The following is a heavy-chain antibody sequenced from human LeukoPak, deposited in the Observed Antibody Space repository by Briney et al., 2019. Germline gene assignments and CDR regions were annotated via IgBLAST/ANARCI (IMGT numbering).Heavy chain of an antibody. CDR3: AKDIEGDGDVYYVPRAFDI. CDR1: GFTFDDYA. J-gene: IGHJ3*02. Sequence: GGSLRLSCAASGFTFDDYAMHWVRQAPGKGLEWVSGISWKSGSIGYADSVKGRFTISRDNAKNSLYLQMNSLRAEDMALYYCAKDIEGDGDVYYVPRAFDIWGQGTMVTVSS. D-gene: IGHD3-16*01. V-gene: IGHV3-9*03. CDR2: ISWKSGSI.